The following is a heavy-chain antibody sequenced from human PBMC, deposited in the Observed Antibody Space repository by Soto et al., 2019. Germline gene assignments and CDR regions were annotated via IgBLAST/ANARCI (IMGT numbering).Heavy chain of an antibody. CDR1: GFSFSHYG. V-gene: IGHV3-30*03. CDR2: ISYDGSHK. J-gene: IGHJ6*02. Sequence: QVQVVESGGGVVQPGRSLRLSCVASGFSFSHYGMQWVRQAPGKGLEWVAVISYDGSHKYYAESVTGRFTISRDNSKNTLYLQMNSLRPDDTALYFCARDREREQVGYYGVDVWGQGTTVAVSS. D-gene: IGHD6-13*01. CDR3: ARDREREQVGYYGVDV.